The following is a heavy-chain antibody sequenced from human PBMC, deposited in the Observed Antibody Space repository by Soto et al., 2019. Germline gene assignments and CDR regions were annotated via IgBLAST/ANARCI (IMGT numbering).Heavy chain of an antibody. J-gene: IGHJ4*01. Sequence: PSETLSLTCTVSGGSISSGGYYWSWIRQHPGKGLEWIGYIYYSGSTYYNPSLKSRVTISVDTSKNQFSLKLSSVTAADTAVYCCPSCGDCSDYATSSFDYSGHGTLVTVSS. D-gene: IGHD2-21*02. V-gene: IGHV4-31*03. CDR3: PSCGDCSDYATSSFDY. CDR1: GGSISSGGYY. CDR2: IYYSGST.